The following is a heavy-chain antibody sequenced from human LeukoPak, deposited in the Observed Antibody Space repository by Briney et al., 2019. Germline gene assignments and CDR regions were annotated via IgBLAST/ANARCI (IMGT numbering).Heavy chain of an antibody. J-gene: IGHJ4*02. D-gene: IGHD3-22*01. Sequence: GGSLRLSCAASGFTFSSYAMHWVRQAPGKGLEWVAVMSYDGSNKYYADSVKGRFTISRDNSKNTLYLQMNSLRAEDTAVYYCASISYGANYYDSSGYYPFDYWGQGTLVTVSS. V-gene: IGHV3-30-3*01. CDR1: GFTFSSYA. CDR2: MSYDGSNK. CDR3: ASISYGANYYDSSGYYPFDY.